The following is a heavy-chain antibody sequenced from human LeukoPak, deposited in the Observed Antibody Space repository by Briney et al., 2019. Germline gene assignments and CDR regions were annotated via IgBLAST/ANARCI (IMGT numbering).Heavy chain of an antibody. V-gene: IGHV4-4*07. CDR2: IYTSGST. CDR3: ARDLGGRDRYSSSWYYFDY. CDR1: GGSISSYY. J-gene: IGHJ4*02. D-gene: IGHD6-13*01. Sequence: SETLSLTCTVSGGSISSYYWSWIRQPAGKGLEWIGRIYTSGSTNYNPSLKSRVTMSVDTSKNQFSLKLSSVTAAGTAVYYCARDLGGRDRYSSSWYYFDYWGQGTLVTVSS.